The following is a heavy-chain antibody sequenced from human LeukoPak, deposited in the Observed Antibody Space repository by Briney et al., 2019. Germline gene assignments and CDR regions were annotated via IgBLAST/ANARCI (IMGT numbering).Heavy chain of an antibody. D-gene: IGHD2-2*01. Sequence: GSLRLSSSASGFTFSNYWMSWVRQAPGKGLEWVANIKQDESEKYYVDSVKGRFPISRDNAKSSLYLQMNSLRAEDTAVYYCARALDSSSSRYQAFEEWGQGTLVTVS. CDR1: GFTFSNYW. CDR2: IKQDESEK. CDR3: ARALDSSSSRYQAFEE. J-gene: IGHJ4*02. V-gene: IGHV3-7*01.